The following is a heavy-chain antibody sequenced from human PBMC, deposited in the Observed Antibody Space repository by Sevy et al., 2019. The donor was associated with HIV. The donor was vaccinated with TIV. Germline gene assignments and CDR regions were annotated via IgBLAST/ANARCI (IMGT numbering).Heavy chain of an antibody. V-gene: IGHV3-11*01. Sequence: GGLRLSCSGSGFIFSDYYMSWIRQAPGRRLEWVSYISGSGITYYADSVEGRFTISRDNARNSLYLQMNSLRADDTAVYYCARDPLLGIAREVARGGYWGQRTLVTVSS. D-gene: IGHD2-2*03. J-gene: IGHJ4*02. CDR3: ARDPLLGIAREVARGGY. CDR1: GFIFSDYY. CDR2: ISGSGIT.